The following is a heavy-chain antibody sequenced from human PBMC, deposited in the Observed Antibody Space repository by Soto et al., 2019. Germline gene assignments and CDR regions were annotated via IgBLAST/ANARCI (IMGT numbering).Heavy chain of an antibody. Sequence: GESLKISCKGSGYSFTNYWIAWVRQMPGKGLEWMGIIYPGDSDIRYSPSFQGQVTISADKSISTAYLQWSSLKASDTAMYYCARQIGYCSGGSCWSDYWGQGTLVTVSS. CDR2: IYPGDSDI. CDR3: ARQIGYCSGGSCWSDY. D-gene: IGHD2-15*01. V-gene: IGHV5-51*01. CDR1: GYSFTNYW. J-gene: IGHJ4*02.